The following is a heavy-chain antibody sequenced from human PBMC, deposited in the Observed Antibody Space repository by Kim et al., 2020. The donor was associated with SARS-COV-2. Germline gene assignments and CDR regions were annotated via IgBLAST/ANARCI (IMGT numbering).Heavy chain of an antibody. CDR3: ARDRAEIKYYYGSGSYSDWFDP. D-gene: IGHD3-10*01. V-gene: IGHV1-46*01. J-gene: IGHJ5*02. CDR2: INPSGGST. Sequence: ASVKVSCKASGYTFTSYYMHWVRQAPGQGLEWMGIINPSGGSTSYAQKFQGRVTMTRDTSTSTVYMELSSLRSEDTAVYYCARDRAEIKYYYGSGSYSDWFDPWGQGTLVTVSS. CDR1: GYTFTSYY.